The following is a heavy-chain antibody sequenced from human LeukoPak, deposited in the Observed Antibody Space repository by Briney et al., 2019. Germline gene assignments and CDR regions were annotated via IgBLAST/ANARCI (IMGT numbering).Heavy chain of an antibody. CDR1: RFTFSSYW. V-gene: IGHV3-30-3*01. CDR2: ISYDGSNK. CDR3: AREEWFGDYRRYYFDY. Sequence: GGSLRLSCAASRFTFSSYWMSWVRQAPGKGLEWVAVISYDGSNKYYADSVKGRFTISRDNSKNTLYLQMNSLRAEDTAVYYCAREEWFGDYRRYYFDYWGQGTLVTVSS. J-gene: IGHJ4*02. D-gene: IGHD3-10*01.